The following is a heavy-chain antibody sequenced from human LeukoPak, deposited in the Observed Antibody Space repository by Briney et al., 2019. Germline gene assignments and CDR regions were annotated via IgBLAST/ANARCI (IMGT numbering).Heavy chain of an antibody. D-gene: IGHD3-22*01. CDR1: GGSISSYY. CDR3: ARDGYYYDSTGYSGDY. Sequence: PSETLSLTCTVSGGSISSYYWSWIRRPAGKGLEWIGRIYTSGSTNYNPSLKSRVTMSVDTSKNQFSVKLSSVTAADTAVYYCARDGYYYDSTGYSGDYWGQGTLVTVSS. V-gene: IGHV4-4*07. J-gene: IGHJ4*02. CDR2: IYTSGST.